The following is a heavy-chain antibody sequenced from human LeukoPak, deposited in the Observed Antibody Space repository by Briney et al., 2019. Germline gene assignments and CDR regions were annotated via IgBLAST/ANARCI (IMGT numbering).Heavy chain of an antibody. J-gene: IGHJ4*02. D-gene: IGHD3-22*01. V-gene: IGHV1-46*01. CDR3: ARRYDSSGYYPAPFDY. Sequence: ASVKVSCKASGYSFTSNYIHWVRQAPGQGLEWMGMIYPRDGSTNYAQKFQGRVTITADESTSTAYMELSSLRSEDTAVYYCARRYDSSGYYPAPFDYWGQGTLVTVSS. CDR1: GYSFTSNY. CDR2: IYPRDGST.